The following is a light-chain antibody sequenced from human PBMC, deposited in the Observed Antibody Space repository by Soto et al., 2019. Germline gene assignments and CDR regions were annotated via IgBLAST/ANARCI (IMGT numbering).Light chain of an antibody. CDR3: QQRSNWPPT. CDR1: QSVSSY. V-gene: IGKV3-11*01. CDR2: DAS. J-gene: IGKJ5*01. Sequence: EIVLTQSPATLSLSPVEIATVSCRASQSVSSYLAWYQQKPGQAPRLLIYDASSRATGIPARFSGSGSGTDFTLTISSLEPEDFAVYYCQQRSNWPPTFGQGTRLEIK.